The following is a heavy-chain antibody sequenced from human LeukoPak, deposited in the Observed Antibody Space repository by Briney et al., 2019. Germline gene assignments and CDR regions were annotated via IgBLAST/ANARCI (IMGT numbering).Heavy chain of an antibody. CDR2: IYYSGST. CDR1: GGSISSYY. CDR3: ARRPGGPFDY. D-gene: IGHD4-23*01. V-gene: IGHV4-59*12. Sequence: PSETLSLTCTVSGGSISSYYWSWIRQPPGKGLEWIGYIYYSGSTNYNPSLKSRVTISVDTSKNQFSLKLSSVTAADTAVYYCARRPGGPFDYWGQGTLVTVSS. J-gene: IGHJ4*02.